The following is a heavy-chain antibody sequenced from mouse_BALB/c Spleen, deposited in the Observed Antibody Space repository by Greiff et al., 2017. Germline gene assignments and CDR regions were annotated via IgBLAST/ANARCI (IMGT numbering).Heavy chain of an antibody. CDR2: ISSGGSYT. CDR3: ARAHYGSSYFDV. J-gene: IGHJ1*01. CDR1: GFTFSSYA. D-gene: IGHD1-1*01. V-gene: IGHV5-9-4*01. Sequence: EVKLVESGGGLVKPGGSLKLSCAASGFTFSSYAMSWVRQSPEKRLEWVAEISSGGSYTYYPDTVTGRFTISRDNAKNTLYLEMSSLRSEDTAMYYCARAHYGSSYFDVWGAGTTVTVSS.